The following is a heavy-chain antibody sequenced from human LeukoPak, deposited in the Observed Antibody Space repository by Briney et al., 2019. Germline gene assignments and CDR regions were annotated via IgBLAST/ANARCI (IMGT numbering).Heavy chain of an antibody. V-gene: IGHV3-30*04. CDR2: ISYDGSNK. CDR1: GFTFSSYA. Sequence: GRSLRLSCAASGFTFSSYAMHWIRQAPGKGLEWVAVISYDGSNKYYADSVKGRFTISRDNSKNTLYLQMNSLRAEDTAVYYCARAAMTTVTTAYWGQGTLVTVSS. J-gene: IGHJ4*02. CDR3: ARAAMTTVTTAY. D-gene: IGHD4-17*01.